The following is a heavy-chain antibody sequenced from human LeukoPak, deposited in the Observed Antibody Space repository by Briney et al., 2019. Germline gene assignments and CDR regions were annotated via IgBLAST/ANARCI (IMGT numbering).Heavy chain of an antibody. CDR2: TSYDGATE. Sequence: PGGSLRLSCAASGFTFGHYAMHWVRQAPGKGLEWLALTSYDGATEFYADSVRGRFTISRDNSKNTVFLDVNSLRGEDTAVYFCARELVSVTRHDGLDAWGQGTTVIVSS. D-gene: IGHD4-17*01. CDR1: GFTFGHYA. V-gene: IGHV3-30-3*01. J-gene: IGHJ6*02. CDR3: ARELVSVTRHDGLDA.